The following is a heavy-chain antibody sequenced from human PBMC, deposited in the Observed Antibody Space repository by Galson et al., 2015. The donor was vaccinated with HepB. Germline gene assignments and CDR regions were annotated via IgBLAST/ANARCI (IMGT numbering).Heavy chain of an antibody. D-gene: IGHD3-9*01. J-gene: IGHJ4*02. CDR2: ISSYGHYI. CDR3: ARERYDPPLFDY. V-gene: IGHV3-21*01. Sequence: SLRLSCAASGFTFSSYTMNWVRQAPGKGLEWVSSISSYGHYIYYADSVKGRFTISRDNAKNSLYLQMNSLRAEDRAVYYCARERYDPPLFDYWGQGTLVTVSS. CDR1: GFTFSSYT.